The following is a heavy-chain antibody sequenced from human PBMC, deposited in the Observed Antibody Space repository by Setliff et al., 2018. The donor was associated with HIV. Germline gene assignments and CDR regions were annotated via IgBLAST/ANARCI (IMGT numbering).Heavy chain of an antibody. J-gene: IGHJ3*02. Sequence: SETLSLTCIVSGGSISSYYWSWIRQPPGKGLEWIGYIYYSGSTNYNPSLKSRVTISVDTSKNQFSLNLSSVTAADTAVYYCARQSDFWSGYYDGAFDIWGQGTMVTVSS. CDR2: IYYSGST. V-gene: IGHV4-59*08. CDR1: GGSISSYY. CDR3: ARQSDFWSGYYDGAFDI. D-gene: IGHD3-3*01.